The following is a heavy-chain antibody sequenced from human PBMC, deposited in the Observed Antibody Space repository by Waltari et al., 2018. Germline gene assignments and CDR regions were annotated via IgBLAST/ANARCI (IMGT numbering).Heavy chain of an antibody. D-gene: IGHD1-1*01. Sequence: EVPMVKTGGGLLQPGGSLRLSCAISACNLSDSWMTWVRHAPGKGMEWVANINQDGSQKYYLDAVRGRFIISRDNARNSFYLQVNSLRLEDTAVYYCARVDDTLNENWGQGTLVTVSS. CDR3: ARVDDTLNEN. V-gene: IGHV3-7*04. J-gene: IGHJ4*02. CDR2: INQDGSQK. CDR1: ACNLSDSW.